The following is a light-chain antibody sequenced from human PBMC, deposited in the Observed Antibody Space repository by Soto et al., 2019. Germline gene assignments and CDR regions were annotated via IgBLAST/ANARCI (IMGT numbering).Light chain of an antibody. V-gene: IGKV3-15*01. Sequence: EIVMTQSPATLSVSPGERATLSCRASQSVSSNLAWYQQKPGQAPRLLIYGASTRATGIPARFSGSGSGTEFTLTISSLQSEDFAVYYCQQYNNWPPRGTFGQGTKVALK. J-gene: IGKJ1*01. CDR1: QSVSSN. CDR2: GAS. CDR3: QQYNNWPPRGT.